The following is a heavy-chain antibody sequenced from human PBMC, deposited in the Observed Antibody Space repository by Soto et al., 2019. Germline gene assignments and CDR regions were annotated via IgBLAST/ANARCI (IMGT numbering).Heavy chain of an antibody. D-gene: IGHD1-1*01. CDR1: GGSVSNYY. J-gene: IGHJ3*02. V-gene: IGHV4-59*02. Sequence: SETLSLTCTVSGGSVSNYYWSWIRQPPGKGLEWIGYFYYSGSTNYNPSLKSRVTISVDTSKNHFSLKLSSVTATDTAVYYCARAPLNWNGATFDIWGQGTMVTVSS. CDR2: FYYSGST. CDR3: ARAPLNWNGATFDI.